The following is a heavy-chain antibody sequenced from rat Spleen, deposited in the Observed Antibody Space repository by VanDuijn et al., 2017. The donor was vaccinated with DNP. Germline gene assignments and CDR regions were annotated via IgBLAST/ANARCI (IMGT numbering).Heavy chain of an antibody. CDR1: GFTFSAYY. Sequence: EVQLVESGGGLVQPGRSLKLSCAASGFTFSAYYMAWVRQAPTKGLEWVAYISDDGDSTYYGDSVKGRFTISRDNAKSTLYLQMNSLRSEDMATYYCVRWNSGHFDYWGQGVMVTVSS. J-gene: IGHJ2*01. D-gene: IGHD4-3*01. CDR3: VRWNSGHFDY. V-gene: IGHV5-22*01. CDR2: ISDDGDST.